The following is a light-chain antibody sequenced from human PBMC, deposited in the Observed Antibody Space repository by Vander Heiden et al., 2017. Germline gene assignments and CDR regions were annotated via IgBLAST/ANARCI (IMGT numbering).Light chain of an antibody. CDR1: QSISRN. CDR2: DTS. Sequence: DIQMTQSPSSLSASVGDRVTITCRASQSISRNLNWNQQKPGKAPKLLIYDTSSLQSGVPSRFSGSGSGTDFTLTISSLQPEDFATYYCQQSYSTPRTFGQGTKLEIK. J-gene: IGKJ2*02. V-gene: IGKV1-39*01. CDR3: QQSYSTPRT.